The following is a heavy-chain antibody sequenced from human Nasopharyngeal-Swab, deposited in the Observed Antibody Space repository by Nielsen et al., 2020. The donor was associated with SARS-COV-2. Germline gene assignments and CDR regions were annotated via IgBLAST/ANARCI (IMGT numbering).Heavy chain of an antibody. J-gene: IGHJ4*02. CDR1: GFTFSSYE. Sequence: GESLKISCAASGFTFSSYEMNWVRQAPGKGLEWVSYISSSGSTIYYADSVKGRFTSRDNAKNSLYLQMNSLRAEDTAVYYCARVLGWDQDYWGQGTLVTVSS. CDR2: ISSSGSTI. D-gene: IGHD1-26*01. CDR3: ARVLGWDQDY. V-gene: IGHV3-48*03.